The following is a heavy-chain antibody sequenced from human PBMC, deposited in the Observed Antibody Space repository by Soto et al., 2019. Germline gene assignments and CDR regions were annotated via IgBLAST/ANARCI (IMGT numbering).Heavy chain of an antibody. J-gene: IGHJ4*02. CDR2: INHSGST. D-gene: IGHD2-21*01. CDR1: GGSFSGYY. V-gene: IGHV4-34*01. CDR3: ARAMVVVRDFDY. Sequence: QVQLQQWGAGLLKPSETLSLTCAVYGGSFSGYYWSWIRQPPGKGLEWIGEINHSGSTNYNPSLKRRVTISVATSKNQFPLKLSSVTAADTAVYYCARAMVVVRDFDYWGQGTLVTVSS.